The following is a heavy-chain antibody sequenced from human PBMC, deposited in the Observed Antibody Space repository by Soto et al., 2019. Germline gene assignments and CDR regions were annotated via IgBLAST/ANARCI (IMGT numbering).Heavy chain of an antibody. J-gene: IGHJ4*02. V-gene: IGHV3-23*01. CDR2: ISGSGGST. CDR3: AREKSVTTGFDY. CDR1: GFTFTSYA. D-gene: IGHD4-17*01. Sequence: EVQLLESGGGLVQPGGSLRLSCAASGFTFTSYAMSWVRQAPGKGLEWVSGISGSGGSTYYADSVKGRFTISRDNSKNTLYLQMNSLRAEDTAVYYCAREKSVTTGFDYWGQGTLVTVSS.